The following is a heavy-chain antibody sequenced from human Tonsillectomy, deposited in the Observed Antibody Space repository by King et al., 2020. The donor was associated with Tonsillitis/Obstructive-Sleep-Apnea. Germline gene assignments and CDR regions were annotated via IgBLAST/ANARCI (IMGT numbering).Heavy chain of an antibody. D-gene: IGHD3-22*01. CDR3: TTVSAAYSYDSSGSLDAFDI. Sequence: VQLVESGGGLVKPGGSLRLSCAASGFTFSNAWMSWVRQAPGKGLEWVGRIKSKTDGGTTDYAAPVKGRFTISRDDSKNTLYLQMNSLKTEDTAVYYCTTVSAAYSYDSSGSLDAFDISGQATIVTVSS. J-gene: IGHJ3*02. CDR2: IKSKTDGGTT. V-gene: IGHV3-15*01. CDR1: GFTFSNAW.